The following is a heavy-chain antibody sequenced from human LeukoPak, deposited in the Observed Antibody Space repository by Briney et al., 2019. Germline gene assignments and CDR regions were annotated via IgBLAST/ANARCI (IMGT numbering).Heavy chain of an antibody. CDR2: IKQDGIEK. Sequence: PGGSLRLSCAASGFTLSNHWMIWVRQAPGKGLECVANIKQDGIEKYYLDSVKGRFTISRDNAKNSVYLQMNSLRVEDTAVYYCARDRNPPYSSSSIDYWGQGTLVTVSS. J-gene: IGHJ4*02. CDR1: GFTLSNHW. V-gene: IGHV3-7*01. D-gene: IGHD6-6*01. CDR3: ARDRNPPYSSSSIDY.